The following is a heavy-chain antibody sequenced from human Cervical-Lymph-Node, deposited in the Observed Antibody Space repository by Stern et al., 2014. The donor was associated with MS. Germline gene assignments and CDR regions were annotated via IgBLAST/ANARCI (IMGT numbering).Heavy chain of an antibody. J-gene: IGHJ2*01. CDR2: IYPGDSYA. V-gene: IGHV5-51*01. D-gene: IGHD2-2*01. CDR3: ARRAGYCSRTNCYAYWYFDL. Sequence: QLVQSGAVVKEPGEFLKISCQTSGYTLTNYWIGLVRQMPGQGLELMGIIYPGDSYAKYSPSFLGQLTLSADKSTNTAYLQWSSLKASDTATYYCARRAGYCSRTNCYAYWYFDLWGRGTLVTVSS. CDR1: GYTLTNYW.